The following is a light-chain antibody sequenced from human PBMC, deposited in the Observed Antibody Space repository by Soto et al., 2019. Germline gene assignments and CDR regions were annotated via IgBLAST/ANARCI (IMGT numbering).Light chain of an antibody. Sequence: QSALTQPASVSGSPGQSITISCTGTSSDVGSYNLVSWYQQHPDKAPKLMIYEGSKRPSGVSNRFSGSKSGNTASLTISGLQAEDEADYYCCSYAGSRHAVFGGGTQLTVL. J-gene: IGLJ7*01. V-gene: IGLV2-23*01. CDR3: CSYAGSRHAV. CDR2: EGS. CDR1: SSDVGSYNL.